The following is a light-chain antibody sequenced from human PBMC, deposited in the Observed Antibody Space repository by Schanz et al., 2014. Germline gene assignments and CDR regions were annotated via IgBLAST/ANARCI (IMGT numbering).Light chain of an antibody. J-gene: IGKJ1*01. CDR1: QSVSSY. CDR3: QQYADSRS. Sequence: EIVLTQSPGTLSLSPGETATLSCRASQSVSSYLAWYQQKPGQTPRLLIYDASNRATGIPARFSGSVSGTDFTLTISRLEPEDFAVYYGQQYADSRSFGQGTKVEIK. V-gene: IGKV3-20*01. CDR2: DAS.